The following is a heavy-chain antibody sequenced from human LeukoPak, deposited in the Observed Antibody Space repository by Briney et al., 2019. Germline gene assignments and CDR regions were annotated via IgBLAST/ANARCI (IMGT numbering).Heavy chain of an antibody. CDR1: GGSISSYY. V-gene: IGHV4-59*01. CDR2: IYYSGST. CDR3: ARRQYCSSTSCLVDY. J-gene: IGHJ4*02. D-gene: IGHD2-2*01. Sequence: SETLSLTCTVSGGSISSYYWSWIRQPPGKGLEWIGYIYYSGSTNYNPSLKSRVTISVDTSKNQFSLKLSSVTAADTAVYYCARRQYCSSTSCLVDYWGQGTLVTVSS.